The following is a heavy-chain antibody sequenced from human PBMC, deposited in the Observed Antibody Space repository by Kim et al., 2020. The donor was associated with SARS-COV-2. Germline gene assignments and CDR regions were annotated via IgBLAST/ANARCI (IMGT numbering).Heavy chain of an antibody. J-gene: IGHJ4*02. CDR3: ARAARWGITFGGVIPS. CDR1: GGSFSGYY. V-gene: IGHV4-34*01. Sequence: SETLSLTCAVYGGSFSGYYWSWIRQPPGKGLEWIGEINHSGSTNYNPSLKSRVTISVDTSKNQFSLKLSSVTAADTAVYYCARAARWGITFGGVIPSWGQGTLVTVSS. D-gene: IGHD3-16*02. CDR2: INHSGST.